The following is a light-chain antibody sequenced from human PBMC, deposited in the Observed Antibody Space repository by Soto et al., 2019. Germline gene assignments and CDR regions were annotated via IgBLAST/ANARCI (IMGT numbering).Light chain of an antibody. CDR2: GAS. CDR3: QQYGSSGT. V-gene: IGKV3-20*01. CDR1: QSVDSN. J-gene: IGKJ1*01. Sequence: EIELPQSPTPLSVSPGDRFTLSCLASQSVDSNLAWYRKRPGQAPRLLIYGASSRATGVPDRFSGSGSATDFTLTISRLDPEDSAVYYCQQYGSSGTFGQGTKVDIK.